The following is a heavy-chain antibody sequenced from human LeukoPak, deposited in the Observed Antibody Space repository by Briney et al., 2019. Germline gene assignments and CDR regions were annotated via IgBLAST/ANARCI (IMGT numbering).Heavy chain of an antibody. CDR3: ARHGHHGDHDY. J-gene: IGHJ4*02. CDR1: GGSISAISGGPSY. Sequence: SETLSLTCTVSGGSISAISGGPSYRGWIRERAGKGREWIGSGHYSSNTYNPSLKSRVTTSIDTSKNQFSLKVSSVTAADTAVYYCARHGHHGDHDYWGQGNLVTVSS. CDR2: GHYSSNT. D-gene: IGHD2-21*02. V-gene: IGHV4-39*01.